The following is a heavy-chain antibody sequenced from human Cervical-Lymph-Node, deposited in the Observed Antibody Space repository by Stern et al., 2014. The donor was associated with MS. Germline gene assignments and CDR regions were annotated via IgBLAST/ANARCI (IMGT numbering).Heavy chain of an antibody. D-gene: IGHD1-26*01. CDR1: GGSISSSGYY. Sequence: VQLVQSGPGLVKPSQTLSLPCTVSGGSISSSGYYWSWIRQPADKGLEWIGRIHDSGSTYYNPSLKSPVTISMDTGKNPFSLKLPSVTAADTAVYYCATTRWDLFTWNWFDPWGQGTLVTVSS. CDR3: ATTRWDLFTWNWFDP. J-gene: IGHJ5*02. CDR2: IHDSGST. V-gene: IGHV4-61*02.